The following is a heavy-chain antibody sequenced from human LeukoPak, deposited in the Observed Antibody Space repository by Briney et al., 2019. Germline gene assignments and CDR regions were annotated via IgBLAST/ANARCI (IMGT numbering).Heavy chain of an antibody. J-gene: IGHJ4*02. CDR3: ARDRSSYSSSSGSFDY. D-gene: IGHD6-6*01. Sequence: GGSLRLSCAASGFTFSSYWMSWVRQAPGKGLEWVANIKQDGSEKYYVDSAKGRFTISRDNAKNSLFLQMNSLRAEDTAVYYCARDRSSYSSSSGSFDYWGQGTLVTVSS. V-gene: IGHV3-7*01. CDR1: GFTFSSYW. CDR2: IKQDGSEK.